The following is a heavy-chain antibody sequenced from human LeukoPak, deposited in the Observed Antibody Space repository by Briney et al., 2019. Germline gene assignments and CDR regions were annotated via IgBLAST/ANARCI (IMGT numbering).Heavy chain of an antibody. CDR2: IFPADSDT. Sequence: GESLKISCKASGYSFNAYWVAWVRQMPGKGLEWMGIIFPADSDTRYSPSFQGQVTISVDKSINTAYLQWSSLKASYTAMYYCARHRYFQLWGQGTLVTVSS. CDR3: ARHRYFQL. J-gene: IGHJ1*01. V-gene: IGHV5-51*01. CDR1: GYSFNAYW.